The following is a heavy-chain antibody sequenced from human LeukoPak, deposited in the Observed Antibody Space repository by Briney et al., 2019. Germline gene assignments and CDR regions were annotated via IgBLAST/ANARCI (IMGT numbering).Heavy chain of an antibody. V-gene: IGHV3-23*01. CDR3: AKGFGAAALYSSSWYPLDY. CDR2: ISGSGGST. Sequence: GRSLRLSCAASGFTFNTYAMSWVRQAPGKGLEWVSSISGSGGSTYYADSVKGRFTISRDNSNNTLYLQINSLRAEDTAVYYCAKGFGAAALYSSSWYPLDYWGQGTLVTVSS. CDR1: GFTFNTYA. D-gene: IGHD6-13*01. J-gene: IGHJ4*02.